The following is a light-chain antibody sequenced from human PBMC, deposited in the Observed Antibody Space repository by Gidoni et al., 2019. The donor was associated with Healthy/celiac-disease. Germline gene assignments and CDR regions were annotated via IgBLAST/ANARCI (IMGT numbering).Light chain of an antibody. CDR1: QSISSY. CDR2: AAS. CDR3: QQSYSTRPYT. V-gene: IGKV1-39*01. J-gene: IGKJ2*01. Sequence: DIQMTQSPSSLSASVGDRVTITCRASQSISSYLNWYQQKPGKAPKLLIYAASSLQSGVPSRFSGSGSGTDFTITISSRQPEDFATYYCQQSYSTRPYTFGQGTKLEIK.